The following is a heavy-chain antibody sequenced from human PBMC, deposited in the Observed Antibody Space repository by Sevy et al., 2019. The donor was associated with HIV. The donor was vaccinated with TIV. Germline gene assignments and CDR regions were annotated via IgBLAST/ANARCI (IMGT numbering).Heavy chain of an antibody. V-gene: IGHV3-23*01. CDR1: GFTFSSYA. CDR2: ISGSGGST. D-gene: IGHD3-22*01. CDR3: AKDFYPDYYDSSGFTSAGWFDP. J-gene: IGHJ5*02. Sequence: GGSLRLSCAASGFTFSSYAMSWVRQAPGKELEWVSAISGSGGSTYYADSVKGRFTISRDNSKNTLYLQMTSLRAEDTVVYYCAKDFYPDYYDSSGFTSAGWFDPWGQGTLVTVSS.